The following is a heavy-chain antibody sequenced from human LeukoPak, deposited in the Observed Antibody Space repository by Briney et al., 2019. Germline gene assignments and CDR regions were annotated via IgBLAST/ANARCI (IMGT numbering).Heavy chain of an antibody. Sequence: SETLSLTCSVSGASISRTGYYWNWVRQSAGGGLQWIGYIHYNGGTSYNPSLQSRATISVDRSKNQFSLKLSSVTAADTAVYYCARDLGYNWNYVAVGPEYRHAFDIWGQGAMVTVSS. CDR2: IHYNGGT. CDR3: ARDLGYNWNYVAVGPEYRHAFDI. V-gene: IGHV4-30-2*06. CDR1: GASISRTGYY. D-gene: IGHD1-7*01. J-gene: IGHJ3*02.